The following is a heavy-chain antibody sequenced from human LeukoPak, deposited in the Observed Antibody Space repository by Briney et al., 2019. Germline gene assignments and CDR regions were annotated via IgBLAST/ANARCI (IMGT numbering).Heavy chain of an antibody. J-gene: IGHJ4*02. Sequence: GGSLRLSCAASGFTVSSNYMSWVRQAPGKGLEWVSVIYSGGSTYYADSVKGRFTISRDNSKNTLYLQMNSLRAEDTAVCYCARGISGWIFDYWGQGTLVTVSS. D-gene: IGHD6-19*01. CDR1: GFTVSSNY. V-gene: IGHV3-53*01. CDR3: ARGISGWIFDY. CDR2: IYSGGST.